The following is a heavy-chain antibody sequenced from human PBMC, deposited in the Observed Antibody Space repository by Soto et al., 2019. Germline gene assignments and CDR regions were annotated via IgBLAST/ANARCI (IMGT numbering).Heavy chain of an antibody. CDR1: GFTFDDYA. CDR3: AKGVAGWYYFDY. Sequence: EVQLVESGGGLVQPGRSLRLSCAASGFTFDDYAMPWVRQAPGKGLEWVSGISWNVGSIAYADSVKGRFTISRDNAMNSLYLQMNSLRAEDTALYYCAKGVAGWYYFDYWGQGTLVTVSS. CDR2: ISWNVGSI. J-gene: IGHJ4*02. D-gene: IGHD3-3*01. V-gene: IGHV3-9*01.